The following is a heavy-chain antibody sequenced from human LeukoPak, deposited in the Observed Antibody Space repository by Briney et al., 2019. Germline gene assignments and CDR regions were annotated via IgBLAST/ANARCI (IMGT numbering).Heavy chain of an antibody. D-gene: IGHD3-22*01. Sequence: GESLKISWKGAGYSFTSYWIGWGRAMPGEGLGWVGIIYPGDSDTRYSPSFQGQVTISADKSISTAYLQWSRLKASDTAMYYWARPTESFVVVIVPSFDYWGQGTLGTVSS. CDR2: IYPGDSDT. J-gene: IGHJ4*02. CDR1: GYSFTSYW. CDR3: ARPTESFVVVIVPSFDY. V-gene: IGHV5-51*01.